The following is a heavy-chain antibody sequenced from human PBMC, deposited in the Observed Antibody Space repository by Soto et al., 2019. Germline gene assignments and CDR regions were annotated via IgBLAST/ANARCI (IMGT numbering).Heavy chain of an antibody. J-gene: IGHJ3*02. CDR3: AREDGTMIVVVTGAFDI. Sequence: GGSLRLSCAASGFTFSSYSMNWVRQAPGKGLEWVSSISSSSSSIYYADSVKGRFTISRDNAKNSLYLQMNSLRAEDTAVYYCAREDGTMIVVVTGAFDIWGQGTMVTVSS. V-gene: IGHV3-21*01. CDR2: ISSSSSSI. CDR1: GFTFSSYS. D-gene: IGHD3-22*01.